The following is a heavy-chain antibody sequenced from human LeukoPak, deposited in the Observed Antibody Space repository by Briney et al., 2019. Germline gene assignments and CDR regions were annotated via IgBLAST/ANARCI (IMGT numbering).Heavy chain of an antibody. CDR2: IYSGGST. V-gene: IGHV3-53*01. D-gene: IGHD3-10*01. Sequence: PGGSLRLSCAASGFTVSSNYMSWVRQAPGKGLEWVSVIYSGGSTHYADSVKGRFTISRDNSKNTLYLQMNSLRAEDTAVYYCARHMVRGVMLMDVWGKGTTVTISS. CDR1: GFTVSSNY. CDR3: ARHMVRGVMLMDV. J-gene: IGHJ6*04.